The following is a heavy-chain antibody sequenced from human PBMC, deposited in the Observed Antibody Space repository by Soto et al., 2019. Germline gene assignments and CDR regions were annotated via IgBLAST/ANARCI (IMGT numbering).Heavy chain of an antibody. D-gene: IGHD3-10*01. J-gene: IGHJ4*02. Sequence: QVQLVQSGAAVKKPGASVKVSCKASGDTFTSYDINWVRQATGQGLEWMGWMNPNSGNTAYAQKLQGRVTMIRNTSISTAYMELSSLRSEDTAVYYCASAYGSGSYYNGGYWGQGTLVTVSS. CDR1: GDTFTSYD. V-gene: IGHV1-8*01. CDR2: MNPNSGNT. CDR3: ASAYGSGSYYNGGY.